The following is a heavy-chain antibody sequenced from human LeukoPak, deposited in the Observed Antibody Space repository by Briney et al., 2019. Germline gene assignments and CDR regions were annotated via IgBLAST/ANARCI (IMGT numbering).Heavy chain of an antibody. CDR1: GFTFSSYW. D-gene: IGHD6-19*01. CDR3: ARAYSSGWYGLTGY. Sequence: GGSLRLSCAASGFTFSSYWMHWVRQAPGKWLVWVSRINSDGSSTSYADSVKGRFTISRDNAKNTLYLQMNSLRAEDTAVYYCARAYSSGWYGLTGYWGQGTLVTVSS. V-gene: IGHV3-74*01. CDR2: INSDGSST. J-gene: IGHJ4*02.